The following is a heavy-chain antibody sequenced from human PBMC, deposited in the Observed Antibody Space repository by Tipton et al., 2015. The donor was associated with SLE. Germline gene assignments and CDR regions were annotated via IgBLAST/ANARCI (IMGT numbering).Heavy chain of an antibody. CDR1: GGSTSLGSYY. CDR3: ARKWDY. D-gene: IGHD1-26*01. V-gene: IGHV4-61*01. Sequence: TLSLTCSVSGGSTSLGSYYWSWLRQPPGKGLEWIGYVSHSGTTSYNPSLKSRVTISIDMSKNQFSLKVSSVTAADTAVYYCARKWDYWGQGTLVTVSS. J-gene: IGHJ4*02. CDR2: VSHSGTT.